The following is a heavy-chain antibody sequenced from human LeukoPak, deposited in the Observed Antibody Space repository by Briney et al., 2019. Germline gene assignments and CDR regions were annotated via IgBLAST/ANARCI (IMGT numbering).Heavy chain of an antibody. Sequence: GGSLRLSCAASGFTFSDHYMDWVRQAPGKGLEWVGRTRNKANSYTTEYAASVKGRFTISRDDSKNSLYLQMNSLKTEDTAVYYCARDLGYGDPFDCWGQGTLVTVSS. CDR2: TRNKANSYTT. CDR3: ARDLGYGDPFDC. CDR1: GFTFSDHY. D-gene: IGHD4-17*01. V-gene: IGHV3-72*01. J-gene: IGHJ4*02.